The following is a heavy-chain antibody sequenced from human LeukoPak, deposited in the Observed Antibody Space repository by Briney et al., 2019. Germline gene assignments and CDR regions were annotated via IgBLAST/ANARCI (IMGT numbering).Heavy chain of an antibody. CDR1: GFTVSSNY. J-gene: IGHJ4*02. CDR3: ARSTDTTRDY. CDR2: IYSGGST. Sequence: GGSLRLSCAASGFTVSSNYMSWVRQAPGKGLEWVSVIYSGGSTYYADSVKGRFSISRDNSKNTLYLQMNSLRAEDTAVYYCARSTDTTRDYWGQGTLVTVSS. V-gene: IGHV3-66*01. D-gene: IGHD4-17*01.